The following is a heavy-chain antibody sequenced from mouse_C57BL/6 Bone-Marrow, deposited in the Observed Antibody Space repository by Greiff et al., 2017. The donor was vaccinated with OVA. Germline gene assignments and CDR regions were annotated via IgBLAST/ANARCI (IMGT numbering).Heavy chain of an antibody. CDR3: ARQGCGYFYWYFDV. CDR1: GFTFSDYG. CDR2: ISNLAYSI. Sequence: EVMLVESGGGLVQPGGSLKLSCAASGFTFSDYGMAWVRQAPRKGPEWVAFISNLAYSIYYADTVTGRFTISRENAKNTLYLEMSSLRSEDTAMYYCARQGCGYFYWYFDVWGTGTTVTVSS. D-gene: IGHD2-3*01. V-gene: IGHV5-15*04. J-gene: IGHJ1*03.